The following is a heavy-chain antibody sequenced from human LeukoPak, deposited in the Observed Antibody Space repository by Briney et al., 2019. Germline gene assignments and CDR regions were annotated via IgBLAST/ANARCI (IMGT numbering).Heavy chain of an antibody. V-gene: IGHV4-34*01. CDR1: GRSFSDSY. J-gene: IGHJ6*02. CDR2: INHSGST. Sequence: PSETLSLTCAVFGRSFSDSYWSWIRQPPGKGLEWIGEINHSGSTNYNPSLKSRVTISVDTSKNQFSLKLSSVTAADTAVYYCARVVRYYNVGHYYGMDVWGQGTTVTVSS. CDR3: ARVVRYYNVGHYYGMDV. D-gene: IGHD3-10*01.